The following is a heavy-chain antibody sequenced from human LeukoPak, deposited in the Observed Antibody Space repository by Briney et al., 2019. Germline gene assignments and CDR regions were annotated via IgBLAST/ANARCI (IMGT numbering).Heavy chain of an antibody. V-gene: IGHV3-30*18. CDR1: GFTFSSYG. Sequence: PGGSLRLSCAASGFTFSSYGMHWVRQAPGKGLEWVAVISYDGSERYYADSVKGRFTISRDNSKNTLYVQMNSLRAEDTAVYYCAKQREGTSWSPDYWGQGTLVIVSS. CDR3: AKQREGTSWSPDY. J-gene: IGHJ4*02. D-gene: IGHD6-13*01. CDR2: ISYDGSER.